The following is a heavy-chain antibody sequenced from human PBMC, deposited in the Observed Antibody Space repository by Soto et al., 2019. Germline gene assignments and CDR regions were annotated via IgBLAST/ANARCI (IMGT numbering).Heavy chain of an antibody. CDR2: ITQSGST. J-gene: IGHJ3*02. CDR1: GGSFSNYN. Sequence: QVQLQQWGAGLLKPSETVSLTCAVYGGSFSNYNWNWIRQPPGKGLEWIGVITQSGSTTYKASLKSRVTISADTSKNQFSLRLRSVTVADTAVYYCARGGNIYGADAFDIWGQGTMVTVSS. V-gene: IGHV4-34*02. CDR3: ARGGNIYGADAFDI. D-gene: IGHD5-18*01.